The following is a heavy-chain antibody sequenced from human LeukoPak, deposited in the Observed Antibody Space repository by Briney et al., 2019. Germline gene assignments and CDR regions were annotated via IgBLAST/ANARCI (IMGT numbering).Heavy chain of an antibody. CDR3: ARDAAVLRFLEWLTRKDYFDY. Sequence: ASVKVSCKASGYTFTGYYMHWVRQAPGQGLEWMGWINPNSGGTNYAQKFQGWVTMTRDTSISTAYMELSRLRSDDTAVYYCARDAAVLRFLEWLTRKDYFDYWGQGTLVTVSS. CDR2: INPNSGGT. J-gene: IGHJ4*02. CDR1: GYTFTGYY. V-gene: IGHV1-2*04. D-gene: IGHD3-3*01.